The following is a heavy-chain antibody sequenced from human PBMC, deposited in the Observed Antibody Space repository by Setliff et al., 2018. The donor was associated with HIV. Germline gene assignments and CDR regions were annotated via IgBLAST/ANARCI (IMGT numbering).Heavy chain of an antibody. J-gene: IGHJ6*03. CDR1: GVSISAYY. D-gene: IGHD1-26*01. V-gene: IGHV4-59*12. CDR2: IYYSDST. Sequence: PSETLSLTCTVSGVSISAYYWSWVRQPPGKGLEWIGYIYYSDSTNYNPALKSRVTISVYTSKNQFSLKLTSVTVADTAVYYCARELMWRGAVHYFYYMDVWGEGTTVTVSS. CDR3: ARELMWRGAVHYFYYMDV.